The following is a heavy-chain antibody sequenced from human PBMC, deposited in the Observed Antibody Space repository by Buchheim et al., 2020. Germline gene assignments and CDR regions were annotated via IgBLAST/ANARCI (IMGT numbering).Heavy chain of an antibody. CDR3: AREGDSSGYYYVDY. CDR2: TSYSGST. CDR1: GGSISSGGYY. D-gene: IGHD3-22*01. J-gene: IGHJ4*02. Sequence: QVQLQESGPGLVKPSQTLSLTCTVSGGSISSGGYYWSWIRQHPGKGLEWIGYTSYSGSTYYNPSLKSRVTISVDKSKKQFSLKLSSVTAADTAVYYCAREGDSSGYYYVDYWGQGTL. V-gene: IGHV4-31*03.